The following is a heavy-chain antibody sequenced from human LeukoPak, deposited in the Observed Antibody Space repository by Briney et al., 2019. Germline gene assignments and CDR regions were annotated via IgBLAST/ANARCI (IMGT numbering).Heavy chain of an antibody. J-gene: IGHJ6*04. CDR3: AELGITMIGGV. V-gene: IGHV3-11*04. Sequence: GGSLRLSCVASGFTFSDYYMSWIRQAPRKGLEWLSYISTRGSTIYYADSVKGRFTISRDNAKNSLYLQMNSLRAEDTAVYYCAELGITMIGGVWGKGTTVTISS. CDR1: GFTFSDYY. CDR2: ISTRGSTI. D-gene: IGHD3-10*02.